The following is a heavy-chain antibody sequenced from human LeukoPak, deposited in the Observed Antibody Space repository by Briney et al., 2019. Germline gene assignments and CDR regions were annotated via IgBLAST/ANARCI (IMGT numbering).Heavy chain of an antibody. CDR1: GFTFSSYW. CDR3: VRAGSGFDY. CDR2: IDFETDTT. Sequence: GGSLRLSCVASGFTFSSYWMHWVRQAPGKGLEWVSRIDFETDTTTYAGSVKGRFTISRDNTKHTLYLQMDSLRDEDAAVYYCVRAGSGFDYWGQGTLVTVTS. D-gene: IGHD2-15*01. J-gene: IGHJ4*02. V-gene: IGHV3-74*01.